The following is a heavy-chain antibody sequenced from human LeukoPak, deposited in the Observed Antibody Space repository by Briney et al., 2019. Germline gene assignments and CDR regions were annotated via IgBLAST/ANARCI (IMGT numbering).Heavy chain of an antibody. CDR3: ASFNSSSSNFDY. D-gene: IGHD6-6*01. J-gene: IGHJ4*02. CDR2: IYHSGST. Sequence: SETLSLTCTVSGGSLSSGGYYWSWIRQPPGKGLEWIGYIYHSGSTYYNPSLKSRVTISVDRSKNQFSLKLSSVTAADTAVYYCASFNSSSSNFDYWGQGTLVTVSS. CDR1: GGSLSSGGYY. V-gene: IGHV4-30-2*01.